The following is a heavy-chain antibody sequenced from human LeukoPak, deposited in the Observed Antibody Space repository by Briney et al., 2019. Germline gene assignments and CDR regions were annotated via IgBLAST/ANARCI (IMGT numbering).Heavy chain of an antibody. D-gene: IGHD3-22*01. V-gene: IGHV4-34*01. CDR1: GGSFSGYY. Sequence: SETLSLTCAVYGGSFSGYYWSWIRQPPGKGLEWIGEVNHSGSTNYNPSLKSRVTISVDTSKNQFSLKLSSVTAADTAAYYCARGDISDXYDSSXXXFDYWGQGTLVTVSS. CDR3: ARGDISDXYDSSXXXFDY. J-gene: IGHJ4*02. CDR2: VNHSGST.